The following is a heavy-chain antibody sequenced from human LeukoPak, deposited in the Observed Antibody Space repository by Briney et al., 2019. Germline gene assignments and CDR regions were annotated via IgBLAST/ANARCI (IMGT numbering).Heavy chain of an antibody. D-gene: IGHD2-15*01. CDR2: INPNSGGT. V-gene: IGHV1-2*02. J-gene: IGHJ3*02. Sequence: ASVKVSCKASGYTFSGYYMHWVRQAPGQGLEWMGWINPNSGGTNYAQKFQGRVTMTRDTSISTAYMELSRLRSDDTAVYYCASVVVVTMAFDIWGQGTMVTVSS. CDR1: GYTFSGYY. CDR3: ASVVVVTMAFDI.